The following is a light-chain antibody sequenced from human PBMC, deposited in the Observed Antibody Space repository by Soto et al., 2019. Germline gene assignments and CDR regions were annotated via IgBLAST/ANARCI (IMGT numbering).Light chain of an antibody. V-gene: IGKV3-15*01. J-gene: IGKJ1*01. CDR3: QQYNNWWT. CDR1: QSVSSN. Sequence: EVVMTQSPATLSVSPGERATLSCRASQSVSSNLAWFQQKPGQAPRLLIYDASTRATGIPARFSGSGSGTEFTLIISSLQSEDFAVYYCQQYNNWWTVGQGTKVEIK. CDR2: DAS.